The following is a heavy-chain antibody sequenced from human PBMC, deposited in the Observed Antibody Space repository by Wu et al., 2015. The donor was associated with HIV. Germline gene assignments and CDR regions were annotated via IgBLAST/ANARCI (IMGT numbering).Heavy chain of an antibody. V-gene: IGHV1-18*01. J-gene: IGHJ3*02. CDR3: ARDYYYDSSGLRVDAFDYR. CDR1: GYTFTSYG. CDR2: ISAYNGNT. Sequence: QVQLVQSGAEVKKPGASVKVSCKASGYTFTSYGISWVRQAPGQGLEWMGWISAYNGNTNYAQKLQGRVTMTTDTSTSTAYMELRSLRSDDTAVYYCARDYYYDSSGLRVDAFDYRGAKGQWSPSLQ. D-gene: IGHD3-22*01.